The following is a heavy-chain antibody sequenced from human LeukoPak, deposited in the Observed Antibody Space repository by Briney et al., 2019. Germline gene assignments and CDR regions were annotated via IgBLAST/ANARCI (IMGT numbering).Heavy chain of an antibody. CDR3: ARDFRYCSSTSCYENYFQH. CDR1: GGTFSSYA. V-gene: IGHV1-69*13. J-gene: IGHJ1*01. CDR2: IIPIFGTA. Sequence: ASVKVSCRASGGTFSSYAISWVRQAPGHGLEWMGGIIPIFGTANYAQKFQGRVTITADESTSTAYMELSSLRSEDTAVYYCARDFRYCSSTSCYENYFQHWGQGTLVTVSS. D-gene: IGHD2-2*01.